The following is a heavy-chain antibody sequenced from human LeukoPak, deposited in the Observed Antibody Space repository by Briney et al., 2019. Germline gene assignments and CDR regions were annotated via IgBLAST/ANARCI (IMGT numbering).Heavy chain of an antibody. CDR1: GFTFSSYA. D-gene: IGHD3-3*01. Sequence: GGSLRLSCAASGFTFSSYAMHWVRQAPGKGLEYVSAISSNGGSTYYANSVKGRFTISRDNSKNTLYLQMGSLRAEDMAVYYRARAFDFWSGYYFDYWGQGTLVTVSS. CDR2: ISSNGGST. V-gene: IGHV3-64*01. CDR3: ARAFDFWSGYYFDY. J-gene: IGHJ4*02.